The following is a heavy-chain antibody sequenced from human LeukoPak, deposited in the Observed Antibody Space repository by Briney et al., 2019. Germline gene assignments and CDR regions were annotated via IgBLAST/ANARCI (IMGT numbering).Heavy chain of an antibody. CDR3: ARRGYSGYAIDY. D-gene: IGHD5-12*01. Sequence: GGSLRLSCVASGFILSTSEMNWVRQAPGKGLEWVSFIATDGTIYYADSVKGRFTLSRDNAKNTLYLQMNSLRAEDTAVFYCARRGYSGYAIDYWGQGTLVTVSS. V-gene: IGHV3-48*03. J-gene: IGHJ4*02. CDR1: GFILSTSE. CDR2: IATDGTI.